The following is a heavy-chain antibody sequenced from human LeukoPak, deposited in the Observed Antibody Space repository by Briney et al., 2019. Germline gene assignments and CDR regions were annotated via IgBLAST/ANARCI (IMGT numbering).Heavy chain of an antibody. CDR1: GASISSYY. Sequence: SETLSLTCTVSGASISSYYWSWIRQPPGKGLEWIGYIYYSGSTNYNPSLKSRVTISVDTSKNQFSLKLSSVTAADTAVYYCAGSVDTAMVGYWGQGTLVTVSS. J-gene: IGHJ4*02. CDR3: AGSVDTAMVGY. CDR2: IYYSGST. D-gene: IGHD5-18*01. V-gene: IGHV4-59*01.